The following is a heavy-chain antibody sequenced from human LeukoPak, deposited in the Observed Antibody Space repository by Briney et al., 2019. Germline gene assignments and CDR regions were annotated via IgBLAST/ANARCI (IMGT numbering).Heavy chain of an antibody. Sequence: ASVKVSFKASGYTITSYDINWVRQATGQGLEWMGWMNPNSGNTGYAQKFQGRVTITRNTSISTAYMELSSLRSEDTAVYYCARARKRYGNWFDPWGQGTLVTVSS. V-gene: IGHV1-8*03. CDR2: MNPNSGNT. J-gene: IGHJ5*02. CDR1: GYTITSYD. D-gene: IGHD5-18*01. CDR3: ARARKRYGNWFDP.